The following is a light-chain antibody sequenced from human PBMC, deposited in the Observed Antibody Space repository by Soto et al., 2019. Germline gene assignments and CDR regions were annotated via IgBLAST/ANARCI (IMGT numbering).Light chain of an antibody. CDR1: SSDVGACNC. CDR3: SSYTISRTYV. Sequence: QSVLTQPASVSGSLGQSLAISCTGTSSDVGACNCVSWYQQYPGKAPRLVIFDVSNRPSGVSNRFSGSKSGSTASLTISGLQGEDEADYYCSSYTISRTYVFGTGTKLTVL. V-gene: IGLV2-14*01. J-gene: IGLJ1*01. CDR2: DVS.